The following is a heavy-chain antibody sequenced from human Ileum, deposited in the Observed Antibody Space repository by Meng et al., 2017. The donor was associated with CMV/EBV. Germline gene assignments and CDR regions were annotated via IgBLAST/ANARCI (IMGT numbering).Heavy chain of an antibody. V-gene: IGHV3-30*04. CDR3: ARDKGYSSGYCPWY. J-gene: IGHJ4*02. Sequence: ASGFTFRSYAMPWVRQAPGKGLEWVAVISYDGSNKYYADSVKGRFTISRDNSKNTLYLQMNSLRAEDTAVYYCARDKGYSSGYCPWYWGQGTLVTVSS. D-gene: IGHD3-22*01. CDR1: GFTFRSYA. CDR2: ISYDGSNK.